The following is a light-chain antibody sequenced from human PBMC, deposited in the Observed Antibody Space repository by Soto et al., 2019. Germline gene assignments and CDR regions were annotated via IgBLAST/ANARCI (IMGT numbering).Light chain of an antibody. CDR3: SSFAGGGNPVL. J-gene: IGLJ2*01. CDR2: EVT. CDR1: SSDDGGYNY. V-gene: IGLV2-8*01. Sequence: QSALTQPPYASGSLGQSVTISCTGTSSDDGGYNYVSWHQQHPGKAPKVMIYEVTKRPPGVPDRFSGSKSGNTASLTVSGLQAEDEADYYCSSFAGGGNPVLLGGGTKLTVL.